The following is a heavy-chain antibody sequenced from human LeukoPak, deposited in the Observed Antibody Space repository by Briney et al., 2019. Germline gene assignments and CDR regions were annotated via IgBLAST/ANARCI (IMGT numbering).Heavy chain of an antibody. CDR1: GFTFSTYA. Sequence: GGSLRLSCAASGFTFSTYAMSWVRQAPGKGLEWVSTISGSGGRTYYADSVKGRFTISRDNSKNTSYLQMNGLRAGDTAVYYCARSLPLRGSYSFDSWGQGTLVTVSS. CDR2: ISGSGGRT. J-gene: IGHJ4*02. V-gene: IGHV3-23*01. D-gene: IGHD1-26*01. CDR3: ARSLPLRGSYSFDS.